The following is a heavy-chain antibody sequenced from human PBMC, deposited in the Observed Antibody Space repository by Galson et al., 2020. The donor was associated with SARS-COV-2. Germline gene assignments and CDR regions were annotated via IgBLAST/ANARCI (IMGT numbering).Heavy chain of an antibody. CDR1: GFSLSTSGVA. J-gene: IGHJ3*02. CDR3: AHSLRMGAFDI. D-gene: IGHD1-26*01. CDR2: IYWDDDK. V-gene: IGHV2-5*02. Sequence: SGPTLVKPTQTVTLTCTFSGFSLSTSGVAVGWIRQPPGKALEWLAIIYWDDDKRYSPSLKSRLTITKDTSKNQVVLTMTNMDPVDTATYYCAHSLRMGAFDIWGQGTVVTVSS.